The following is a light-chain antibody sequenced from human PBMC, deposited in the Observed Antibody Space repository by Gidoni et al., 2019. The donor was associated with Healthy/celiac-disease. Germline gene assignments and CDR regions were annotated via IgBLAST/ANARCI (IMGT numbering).Light chain of an antibody. CDR1: QSVSSY. CDR2: DAS. Sequence: EIALTQSPATLSLSPGERATRSCRASQSVSSYLAWYQQKPGQAPRLLIYDASNRATGIPARFSGSGSGTDFTITISSLEPEDFAVYYCQQRSNWPPYTFGQGTKLEIK. CDR3: QQRSNWPPYT. J-gene: IGKJ2*01. V-gene: IGKV3-11*01.